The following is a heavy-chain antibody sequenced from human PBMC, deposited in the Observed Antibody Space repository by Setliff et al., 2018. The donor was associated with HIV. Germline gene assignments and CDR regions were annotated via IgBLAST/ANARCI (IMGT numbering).Heavy chain of an antibody. V-gene: IGHV1-3*01. CDR1: GYTFSTNA. Sequence: ASVKVSSKAFGYTFSTNAIHWVRQAPGQRLEWMGYINAGDDNTRYSEKFQGRVTITRDTSANTAYMELSSLRSEDTAVYYCARGSCSGCYLSDYWGLGTLVTVSS. CDR2: INAGDDNT. CDR3: ARGSCSGCYLSDY. J-gene: IGHJ4*02. D-gene: IGHD6-19*01.